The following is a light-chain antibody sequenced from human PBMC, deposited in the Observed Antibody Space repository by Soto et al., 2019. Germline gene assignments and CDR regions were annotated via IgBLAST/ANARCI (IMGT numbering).Light chain of an antibody. CDR3: QHYNIYSEA. CDR1: QTISSW. V-gene: IGKV1-5*03. J-gene: IGKJ1*01. Sequence: DIQMTQSPSTLSGSVGDRVTITCRASQTISSWLAWYQQKPGKAPKLLIYKASTLKSGVPSRFSGSGSGTEFTLTISSVQPDDFATYYCQHYNIYSEAFGQGTKVEL. CDR2: KAS.